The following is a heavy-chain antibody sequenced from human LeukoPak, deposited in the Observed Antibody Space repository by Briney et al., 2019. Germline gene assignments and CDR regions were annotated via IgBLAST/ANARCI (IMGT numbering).Heavy chain of an antibody. V-gene: IGHV3-7*01. D-gene: IGHD3-10*01. CDR2: IKQDGSEK. J-gene: IGHJ3*02. Sequence: SGGSLRLSCAASGFTFSSYWMSWVRQAPGKGLEWVANIKQDGSEKYYVDSVKGRFTISRDNAKNSLYLQMNSLRAEDTAVYYCARDRKRFGEFADAFDIWGQGTMVTVSS. CDR1: GFTFSSYW. CDR3: ARDRKRFGEFADAFDI.